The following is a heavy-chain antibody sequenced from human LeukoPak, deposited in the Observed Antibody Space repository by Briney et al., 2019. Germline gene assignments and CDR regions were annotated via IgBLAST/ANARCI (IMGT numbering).Heavy chain of an antibody. CDR1: GYTFTGYD. Sequence: GASVKVSCKASGYTFTGYDMHWVRQAPGQGLERMGWINPNSGDTNYAQKFQGRVTMTRDTSISTTYMELSRLRSDDTAVYYCAREPTGYGIDVWGQGTTVTVSS. J-gene: IGHJ6*02. V-gene: IGHV1-2*02. CDR3: AREPTGYGIDV. D-gene: IGHD4-17*01. CDR2: INPNSGDT.